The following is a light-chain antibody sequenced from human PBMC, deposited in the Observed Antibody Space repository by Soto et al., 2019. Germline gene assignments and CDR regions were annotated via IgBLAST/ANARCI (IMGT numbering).Light chain of an antibody. CDR3: QQYNNYAFT. J-gene: IGKJ3*01. V-gene: IGKV1-5*03. CDR2: KAS. Sequence: DIQMTQSPSTLSASVGDRVTLTCRASQSISSWLAWYQQRPGKAPKLLIYKASTLDSGVPSRFSGSGSGTEFTLTISSLQPDDFATYYCQQYNNYAFTFGPGTKVDIK. CDR1: QSISSW.